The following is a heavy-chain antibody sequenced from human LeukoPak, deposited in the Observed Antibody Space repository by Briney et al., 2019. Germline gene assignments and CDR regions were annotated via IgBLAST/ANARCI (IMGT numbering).Heavy chain of an antibody. J-gene: IGHJ5*02. CDR1: GGSFSGYY. D-gene: IGHD6-13*01. CDR2: INHSGST. Sequence: SETLSLTCAVYGGSFSGYYWSWIRQPPGKGLEWIGEINHSGSTNYNPSLKSRVTISVDTSKNQFSLKLSSVTAADTAVYYCARESGQQLLNWVDPWGQGTLVTVSS. CDR3: ARESGQQLLNWVDP. V-gene: IGHV4-34*01.